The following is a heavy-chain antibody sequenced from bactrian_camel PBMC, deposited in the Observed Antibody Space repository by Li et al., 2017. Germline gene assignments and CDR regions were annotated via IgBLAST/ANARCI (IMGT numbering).Heavy chain of an antibody. CDR3: AADAVNLQMARWYTY. V-gene: IGHV3S67*01. CDR1: GSTFSRHD. J-gene: IGHJ4*01. D-gene: IGHD2*01. Sequence: DVQLVESGGGLVQPGESLRLSCVASGSTFSRHDMSWVRQAPGKEVEAVAAIDIRGSPTYTYSVSGRFSISRDNAENTLYLQMNNLKVEDTAEYYCAADAVNLQMARWYTYWGQGTQVTVS. CDR2: IDIRGSP.